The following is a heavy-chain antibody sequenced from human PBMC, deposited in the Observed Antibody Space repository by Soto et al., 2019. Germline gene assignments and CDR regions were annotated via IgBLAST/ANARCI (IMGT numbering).Heavy chain of an antibody. CDR1: GGSISSYD. CDR2: IYYSGST. D-gene: IGHD5-18*01. V-gene: IGHV4-59*01. Sequence: SETLPLTCTVAGGSISSYDWSWIRQPPGKGLEWIGYIYYSGSTNYNPSLKSRVTISVDTSKNQFSLKLTSVTAADTAVYYCARDNGYSYGYNLDHWGQGTLVTVSS. CDR3: ARDNGYSYGYNLDH. J-gene: IGHJ4*02.